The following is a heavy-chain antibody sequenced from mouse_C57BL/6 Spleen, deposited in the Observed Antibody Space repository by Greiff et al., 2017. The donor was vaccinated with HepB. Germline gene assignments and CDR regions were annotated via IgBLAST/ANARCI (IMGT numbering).Heavy chain of an antibody. CDR1: GYAFTNYL. CDR3: ARGGFAY. J-gene: IGHJ3*01. V-gene: IGHV1-54*01. Sequence: QVQLQQSGAELVRPGTSVKVSCKASGYAFTNYLIEWVKQRPGQGLEWIGVINPGSGGTNYNEKFKGKATLTADKSSSTAYMQLSSLTSEDSAVYFCARGGFAYWGQRTLVTVSA. CDR2: INPGSGGT.